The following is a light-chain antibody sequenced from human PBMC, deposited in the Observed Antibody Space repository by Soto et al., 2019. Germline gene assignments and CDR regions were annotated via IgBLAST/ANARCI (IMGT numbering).Light chain of an antibody. CDR1: QSISSW. CDR2: DAS. CDR3: QQYNSYSWT. Sequence: DIQMTQAPSTVSASVVYTVSITCLASQSISSWLAWYQQKPGKAPKLLIYDASSLESGVPSRFSGSGSGTEFTLTISSLQPDDFATYYCQQYNSYSWTFGQGTKVDIK. V-gene: IGKV1-5*01. J-gene: IGKJ1*01.